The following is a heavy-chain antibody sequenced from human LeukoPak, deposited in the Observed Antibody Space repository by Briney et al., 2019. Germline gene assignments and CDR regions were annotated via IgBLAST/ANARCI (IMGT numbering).Heavy chain of an antibody. CDR1: GFTLSSYG. CDR2: ISYDGSNK. CDR3: AKDRGSGVTPDYYYGMDV. V-gene: IGHV3-30*18. J-gene: IGHJ6*02. Sequence: PGGSLRLSCAASGFTLSSYGMHWVRQAPGKGLEWVAVISYDGSNKYYADSVKGRFTISRDNSKNTLYLQMNSLRAEDTAVYYCAKDRGSGVTPDYYYGMDVWGQGTTVTVSS. D-gene: IGHD3-10*01.